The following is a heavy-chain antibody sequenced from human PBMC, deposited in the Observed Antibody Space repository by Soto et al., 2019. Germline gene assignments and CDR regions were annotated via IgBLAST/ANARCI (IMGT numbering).Heavy chain of an antibody. CDR2: ISGSGGST. Sequence: EVQLLESGGGLVQPGESLRLSCAASGFTFSSYAMSWVRQAPGKGLEWVSAISGSGGSTYYADSVKGRFTISRDNSKNTLYLQMNSLRAEDTAVYYCAKDREALAVAGSGFDYWGQGTLVTVSS. CDR1: GFTFSSYA. V-gene: IGHV3-23*01. CDR3: AKDREALAVAGSGFDY. D-gene: IGHD6-19*01. J-gene: IGHJ4*02.